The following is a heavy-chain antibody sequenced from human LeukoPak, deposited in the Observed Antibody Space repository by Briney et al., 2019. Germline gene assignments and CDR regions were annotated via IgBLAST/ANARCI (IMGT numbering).Heavy chain of an antibody. J-gene: IGHJ6*03. Sequence: ASVKVSCKASGYTFTGYYMHWVRQAPGQGLEWMGWINPNSGGTNYAQKFQGRVTMTRDTSISTAYMELSRLRSDDTAVYYCARGACGGDCYSRSLDYYYYMDVWGKGTTVTVSS. D-gene: IGHD2-21*01. CDR1: GYTFTGYY. V-gene: IGHV1-2*02. CDR3: ARGACGGDCYSRSLDYYYYMDV. CDR2: INPNSGGT.